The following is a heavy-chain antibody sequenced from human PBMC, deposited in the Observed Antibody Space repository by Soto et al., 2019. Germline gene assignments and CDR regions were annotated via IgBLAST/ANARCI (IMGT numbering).Heavy chain of an antibody. CDR2: ISYDGSNK. CDR3: AKGGTGYYYYGMDV. J-gene: IGHJ6*02. V-gene: IGHV3-30*18. Sequence: QVQLVESGGGVVQPGRSLRLSCAASGFTFSSYGMHWVRQAPGKGLEWVAVISYDGSNKYYADSVKGRFNISRDNSKNTLYLQMNSLRAEDTAVYYCAKGGTGYYYYGMDVWGQETTVTVSS. CDR1: GFTFSSYG.